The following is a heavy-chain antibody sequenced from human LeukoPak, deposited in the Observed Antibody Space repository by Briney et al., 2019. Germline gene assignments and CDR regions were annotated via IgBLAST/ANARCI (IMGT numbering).Heavy chain of an antibody. CDR2: LRGDGSFT. CDR1: GFTFSSYW. J-gene: IGHJ4*02. CDR3: ARLVVAAVIAYYDY. Sequence: GGSLRLSCAASGFTFSSYWMHWVRQAPGKGLVWVSPLRGDGSFTNYADPVKGRFTISRDNSKSTLYLQMCRLRAEGTALYYSARLVVAAVIAYYDYWGQGTLGTVSS. D-gene: IGHD2/OR15-2a*01. V-gene: IGHV3-74*01.